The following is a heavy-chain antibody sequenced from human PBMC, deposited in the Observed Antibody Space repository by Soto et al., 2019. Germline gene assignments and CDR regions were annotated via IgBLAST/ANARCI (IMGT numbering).Heavy chain of an antibody. CDR3: AREHFSMRPGDYYGMDV. CDR2: IGTAGDT. V-gene: IGHV3-13*01. CDR1: GFTFSSYD. J-gene: IGHJ6*02. Sequence: GGSLRLSCAASGFTFSSYDMHWVRQATGKGLEWVSAIGTAGDTYYPGSVKGRFTISRENAKNSLYLQMNSLRAEDTAVYYCAREHFSMRPGDYYGMDVWGQGTTVTVSS. D-gene: IGHD3-22*01.